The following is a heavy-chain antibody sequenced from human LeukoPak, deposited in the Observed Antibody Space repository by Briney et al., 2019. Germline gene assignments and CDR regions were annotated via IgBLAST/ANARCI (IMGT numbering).Heavy chain of an antibody. CDR1: GYTFTSYG. J-gene: IGHJ3*02. CDR3: ARDREDGYNYRDAFDI. V-gene: IGHV1-18*01. CDR2: ISAYNGNT. Sequence: ASVKVSCKASGYTFTSYGISWVRQAPGQGLEWMGWISAYNGNTTYAQKLQGRVTMTTDTSTSTAYMELRSLRSDDTAVYYCARDREDGYNYRDAFDIWGQGTMVTVSS. D-gene: IGHD5-24*01.